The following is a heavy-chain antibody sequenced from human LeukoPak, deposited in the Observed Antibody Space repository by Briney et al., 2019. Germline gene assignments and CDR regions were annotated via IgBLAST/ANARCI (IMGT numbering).Heavy chain of an antibody. CDR3: ARGIAAAGTGNWFDP. J-gene: IGHJ5*02. V-gene: IGHV1-69*04. Sequence: ASVKVSCKASGGTFSSYAISWVRRAPGQGLEWMGRIIPILGIANYAQKFQGRVTITADKSTSTAYMELSSLRSEDTAVYYCARGIAAAGTGNWFDPWGQGTLVTVSS. CDR1: GGTFSSYA. CDR2: IIPILGIA. D-gene: IGHD6-13*01.